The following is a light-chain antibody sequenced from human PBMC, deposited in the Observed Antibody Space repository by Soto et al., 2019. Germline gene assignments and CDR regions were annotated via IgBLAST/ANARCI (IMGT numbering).Light chain of an antibody. CDR3: SSYTSSSTPFV. CDR2: DDS. CDR1: SSDIGGYKY. J-gene: IGLJ1*01. Sequence: SALTQPASVSGSPGQSMTISVTGNSSDIGGYKYVSWYQQHPGKAPKLMIHDDSNRPSGVSNRFSGSKSGNTASLTISGLQAEDEADYDCSSYTSSSTPFVFGTGTKLTVL. V-gene: IGLV2-14*01.